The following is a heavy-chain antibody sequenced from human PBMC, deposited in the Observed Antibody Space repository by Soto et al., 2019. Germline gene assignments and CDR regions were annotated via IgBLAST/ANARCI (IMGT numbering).Heavy chain of an antibody. CDR1: GYTFTSYA. CDR3: ARDSKEYSSSSYYFDY. V-gene: IGHV1-3*01. J-gene: IGHJ4*02. D-gene: IGHD6-6*01. Sequence: ASVKLSCKASGYTFTSYAMHWVRQAPGQRLEWMGWINAGNGNTKYSQKFQGRVTITRDTSASTAYMELSSLRSEDTAVYYCARDSKEYSSSSYYFDYWRQGTLVTVSS. CDR2: INAGNGNT.